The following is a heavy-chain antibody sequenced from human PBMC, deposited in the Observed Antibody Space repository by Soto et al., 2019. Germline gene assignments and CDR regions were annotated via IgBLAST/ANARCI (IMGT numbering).Heavy chain of an antibody. J-gene: IGHJ6*03. D-gene: IGHD3-3*01. CDR3: ARDATRRGPYDFWSGYKNYYYYMDV. Sequence: GGSVKVSCKASGGTFSSYAISWVSQDPGQGLEWMGRIIPILGIANYAQKFQGRVTMTTDKSTSTAYMELRSLRSDDTAVYYCARDATRRGPYDFWSGYKNYYYYMDVWGKGTTVTVSS. CDR2: IIPILGIA. CDR1: GGTFSSYA. V-gene: IGHV1-69*04.